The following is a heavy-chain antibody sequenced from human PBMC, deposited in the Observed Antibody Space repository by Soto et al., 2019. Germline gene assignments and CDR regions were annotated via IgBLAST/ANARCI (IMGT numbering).Heavy chain of an antibody. CDR2: IYPGDSDT. CDR1: GYSYTNYS. Sequence: GQSLKISCKGFGYSYTNYSIGRVRQMTGKGLEWMGIIYPGDSDTKYRPSVQGQVTISADTSITTAYRQWASLKASDTAMYYWASHAYYDGSGALDNWGQGTLVTVSS. D-gene: IGHD3-22*01. V-gene: IGHV5-51*01. J-gene: IGHJ4*02. CDR3: ASHAYYDGSGALDN.